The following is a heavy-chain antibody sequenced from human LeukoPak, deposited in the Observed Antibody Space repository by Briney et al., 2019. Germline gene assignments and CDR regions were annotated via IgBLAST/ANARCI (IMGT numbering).Heavy chain of an antibody. V-gene: IGHV4-59*11. CDR3: ARVGNNWGYNFDS. D-gene: IGHD1-1*01. Sequence: SETLSLTCTVSGGSINNHYWSWIRQPPEKGLEWIGYIYYSGSTKYNPSLKSRLTISVDTSRNQFSLNLSSVTAADTAVYYCARVGNNWGYNFDSWGQGNLVTVSS. CDR1: GGSINNHY. J-gene: IGHJ4*02. CDR2: IYYSGST.